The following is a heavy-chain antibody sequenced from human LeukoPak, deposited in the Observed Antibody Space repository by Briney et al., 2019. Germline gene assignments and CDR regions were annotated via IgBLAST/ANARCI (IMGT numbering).Heavy chain of an antibody. Sequence: SETLSLTCTVSGGSMSTYYWSWVRQPPGKGPEWIGYVYYSGSTDYNPALKSRVTISVDKSKNQFSLKLSSVTAADTAVYYCARYNSGYDSDAFDIWGQGTMVTVSS. D-gene: IGHD5-12*01. CDR3: ARYNSGYDSDAFDI. CDR2: VYYSGST. V-gene: IGHV4-59*12. J-gene: IGHJ3*02. CDR1: GGSMSTYY.